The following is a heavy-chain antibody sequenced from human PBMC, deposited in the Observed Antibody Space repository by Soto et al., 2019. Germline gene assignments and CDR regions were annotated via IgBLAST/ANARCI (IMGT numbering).Heavy chain of an antibody. D-gene: IGHD3-10*01. V-gene: IGHV4-4*07. J-gene: IGHJ4*02. CDR3: ARDIGSYAYGEGY. CDR1: GGSINSYW. Sequence: ETLSLTCSVSGGSINSYWWSWIRQPAGKGLEWIGRVYSSGTTDYNPSLNSRATLSVETSKNQFSLKLSSVTAADTAVYYCARDIGSYAYGEGYWGQGIQLTVS. CDR2: VYSSGTT.